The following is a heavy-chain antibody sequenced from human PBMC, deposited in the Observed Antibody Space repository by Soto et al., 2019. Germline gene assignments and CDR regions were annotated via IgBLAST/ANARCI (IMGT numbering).Heavy chain of an antibody. J-gene: IGHJ4*02. V-gene: IGHV1-18*01. Sequence: QVQLVQSGAEVKKPGASVKVSCKASGYTFTSYGISWVRQAPGQGLEWMGWISAYNGNTNYAQKLQGRVTMTTDTSSSTAYMELRVLRSDDTAVYYCARVSDFWSGYYTGQVDYWGQGTLVTVSS. CDR2: ISAYNGNT. CDR1: GYTFTSYG. CDR3: ARVSDFWSGYYTGQVDY. D-gene: IGHD3-3*01.